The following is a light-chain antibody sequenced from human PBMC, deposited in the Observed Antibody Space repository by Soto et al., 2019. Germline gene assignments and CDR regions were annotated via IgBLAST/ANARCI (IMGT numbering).Light chain of an antibody. V-gene: IGKV1-9*01. J-gene: IGKJ4*01. CDR1: QAMSTS. CDR2: SAS. Sequence: DIQLTQSPSFLSAFVGDTVTITCRASQAMSTSLAWYQPKPGKVPKLLIRSASTLQSGVPPRVSGGGSGTEFTLTIITLQPDDSGIYYCQQLNGYQLAFGGGTNVESK. CDR3: QQLNGYQLA.